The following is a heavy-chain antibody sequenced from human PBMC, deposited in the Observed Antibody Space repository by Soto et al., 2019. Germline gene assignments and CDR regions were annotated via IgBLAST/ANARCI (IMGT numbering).Heavy chain of an antibody. CDR3: ARDWREMTTDY. J-gene: IGHJ4*02. Sequence: EVQLVESGGGLVQPGGSLRLSCAASGFTFSTYSMSWVRQAPGKGLEWVSYISSDGRTVNYADSVEGRFTISRDDAKNSLYLQMNNLRAEDTAVYYCARDWREMTTDYWGQGTLFTVSS. V-gene: IGHV3-48*01. D-gene: IGHD4-17*01. CDR2: ISSDGRTV. CDR1: GFTFSTYS.